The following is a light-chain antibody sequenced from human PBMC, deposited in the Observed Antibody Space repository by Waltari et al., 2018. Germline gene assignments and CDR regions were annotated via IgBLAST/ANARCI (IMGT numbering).Light chain of an antibody. Sequence: QSALTQPASVSGSPGQWITISCTGSNSDVGTYNYVSWYQQHPGKAPKLMIYDVSKRPSGVSDRFSGSKAGNPASLTISGLQAEDEADYYSSSYTSSSTLVFGGGTKVTVL. CDR1: NSDVGTYNY. J-gene: IGLJ3*02. V-gene: IGLV2-14*01. CDR2: DVS. CDR3: SSYTSSSTLV.